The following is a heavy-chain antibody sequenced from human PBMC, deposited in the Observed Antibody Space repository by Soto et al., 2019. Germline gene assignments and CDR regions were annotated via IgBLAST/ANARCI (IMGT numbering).Heavy chain of an antibody. CDR1: GFTLSSYA. CDR3: AKDLGGRLGCYWGGRDS. Sequence: DVQLLESGGGLVQPGGSLRLSCAASGFTLSSYAMSWVRQPPGQGLEYVSTIRGSGGSTYYADSVKGRFTISRDNSINSLFVHKNGVGVEDSAVYYCAKDLGGRLGCYWGGRDSWGQGTLVGVSS. CDR2: IRGSGGST. J-gene: IGHJ4*02. V-gene: IGHV3-23*01. D-gene: IGHD3-16*01.